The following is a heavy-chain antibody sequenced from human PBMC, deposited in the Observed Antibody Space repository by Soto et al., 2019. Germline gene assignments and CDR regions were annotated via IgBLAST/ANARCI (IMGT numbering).Heavy chain of an antibody. J-gene: IGHJ5*02. CDR3: ARDYVPASPPRVWFDP. Sequence: QVQLVQSGAEVKKPGDAVKGSCKASGYTFTSYGISWVRQAPGQGREWMGWIRANNGNTNYAQKLQGRETMTTDTSTSTAYMELRSLRSDDTAVYYCARDYVPASPPRVWFDPWGQGTLVTVSS. V-gene: IGHV1-18*04. D-gene: IGHD3-16*01. CDR2: IRANNGNT. CDR1: GYTFTSYG.